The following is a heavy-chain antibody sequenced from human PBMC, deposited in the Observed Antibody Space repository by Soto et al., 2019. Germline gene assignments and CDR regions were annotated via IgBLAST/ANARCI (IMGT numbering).Heavy chain of an antibody. CDR3: ATSSRGDAEYYGLAV. CDR2: IYSEDST. CDR1: GFRGSPSY. V-gene: IGHV3-53*01. J-gene: IGHJ6*02. Sequence: EERLVESGGGLVQSGGSLRLSCAPAGFRGSPSYIDWVRQAPGRGLEWVSVIYSEDSTFYSDSVRGRFTISRDRSKSTVFLQMNNLRAEDTAVYYCATSSRGDAEYYGLAVWGQGTTVTVSS.